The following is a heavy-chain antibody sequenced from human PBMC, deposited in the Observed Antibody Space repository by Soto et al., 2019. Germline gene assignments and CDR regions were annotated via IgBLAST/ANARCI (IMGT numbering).Heavy chain of an antibody. D-gene: IGHD5-18*01. CDR3: ARAPNGGYSYGWLFYS. CDR2: IYYSGST. CDR1: GGSISSYY. Sequence: PSETLSLTCTVSGGSISSYYWSWIRQPPGKGLEWIGYIYYSGSTNYNPSLKSRVTISVDTSKNQFSLKLSSVTAADTAVYYCARAPNGGYSYGWLFYSWGQGTLVTVSS. J-gene: IGHJ4*02. V-gene: IGHV4-59*01.